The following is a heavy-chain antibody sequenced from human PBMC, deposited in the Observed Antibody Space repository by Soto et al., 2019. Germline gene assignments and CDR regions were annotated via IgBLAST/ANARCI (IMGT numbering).Heavy chain of an antibody. CDR2: MNPKSGYT. D-gene: IGHD4-17*01. J-gene: IGHJ4*02. CDR1: GYTFTRYD. Sequence: QVQLVQSGAEVKKPGASVKVSCKTSGYTFTRYDINWVRQATGQGLEWMGWMNPKSGYTGYGQKFQGRVTMTRDTSISTAYMELSSLRSEDTAVYYWARTDGDLDYWGQGTLVTVSS. CDR3: ARTDGDLDY. V-gene: IGHV1-8*01.